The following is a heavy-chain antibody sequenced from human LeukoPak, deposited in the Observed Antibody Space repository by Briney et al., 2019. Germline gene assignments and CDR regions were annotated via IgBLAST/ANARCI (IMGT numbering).Heavy chain of an antibody. D-gene: IGHD3-3*01. CDR3: ARDRTIFGVVLESYYYYGMDV. CDR2: IIPILGIA. CDR1: GYTFTSYG. Sequence: GASVKVSCKASGYTFTSYGISWVRQAPGQGLEWMGRIIPILGIANYAQKFQGRVTITADRSTSAAYMELSSLRSEDTAVYYCARDRTIFGVVLESYYYYGMDVWGQGTTVTVSS. J-gene: IGHJ6*02. V-gene: IGHV1-69*04.